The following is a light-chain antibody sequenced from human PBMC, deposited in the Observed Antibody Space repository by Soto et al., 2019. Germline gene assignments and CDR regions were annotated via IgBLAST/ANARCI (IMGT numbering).Light chain of an antibody. J-gene: IGKJ5*01. CDR3: QQSYKMPS. CDR2: ATS. CDR1: RNVSIY. Sequence: EIPLTQSPSSLAASVRDRLTLTCRASRNVSIYLNWYQHKPGKGPTLLIHATSNLQIGVPSRFSGSGSGTEFTLTISSLEPEDFGTYYCQQSYKMPSFGQGTRLEI. V-gene: IGKV1-39*01.